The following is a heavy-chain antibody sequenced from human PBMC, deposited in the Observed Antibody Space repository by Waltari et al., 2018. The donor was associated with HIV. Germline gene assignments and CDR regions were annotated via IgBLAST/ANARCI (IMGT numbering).Heavy chain of an antibody. V-gene: IGHV3-21*01. CDR2: IGSLQNFK. CDR1: GFRFGDYN. Sequence: EVQLVEAGGGLVRPGGSLRLSCAASGFRFGDYNMNWVRQGPGKGLGWVASIGSLQNFKPYSDSVKCRFTVSRDNAKNSLYLQMNSLTAEDTAVYYCARGPTSGWSWFDPWGQGTLVTVSS. CDR3: ARGPTSGWSWFDP. D-gene: IGHD6-19*01. J-gene: IGHJ5*02.